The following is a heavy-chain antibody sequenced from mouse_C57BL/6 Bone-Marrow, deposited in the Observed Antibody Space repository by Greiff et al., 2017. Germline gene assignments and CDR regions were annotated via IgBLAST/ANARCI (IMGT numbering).Heavy chain of an antibody. Sequence: VQLQQSGPELVKPGASVKIPCKASGYTFTDYNMDWVKQSHGKSLEWIGDISPNNGGTIYNQTFKGKATLPVDKSSSTAYMELRSLTSEDTAVYYCARDYGSSYYWYFDVWGTGTTVTVSS. CDR2: ISPNNGGT. CDR1: GYTFTDYN. J-gene: IGHJ1*03. CDR3: ARDYGSSYYWYFDV. D-gene: IGHD1-1*01. V-gene: IGHV1-18*01.